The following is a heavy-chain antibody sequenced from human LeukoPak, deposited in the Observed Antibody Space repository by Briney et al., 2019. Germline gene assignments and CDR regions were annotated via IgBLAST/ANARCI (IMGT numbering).Heavy chain of an antibody. D-gene: IGHD5-24*01. V-gene: IGHV3-21*01. Sequence: PGRSLRLSCTASGFTFSSYSMNWVRQAPGKGLEWVSSISSSSYIYYADSVKGRFTISRDNAKNSLYLQMNSLRAEDTAVYYCARRATTMNDAFDIWGQGTMVTVSS. CDR2: ISSSSYI. J-gene: IGHJ3*02. CDR1: GFTFSSYS. CDR3: ARRATTMNDAFDI.